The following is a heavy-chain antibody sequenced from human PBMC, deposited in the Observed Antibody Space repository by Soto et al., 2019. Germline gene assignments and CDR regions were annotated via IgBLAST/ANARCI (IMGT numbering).Heavy chain of an antibody. CDR3: ANLGVIIKEGLDL. Sequence: QVQLVESGGGVVKPGRSLRLSCAASGFTFSSYGMHWVRQAPGKGLEWVAVISYDGSNKYYADSVKGRFTISRDNSKNTLYLQMNSLRAEDTAVYYCANLGVIIKEGLDLWGRGTLVTVSS. J-gene: IGHJ2*01. D-gene: IGHD3-10*01. CDR2: ISYDGSNK. CDR1: GFTFSSYG. V-gene: IGHV3-30*18.